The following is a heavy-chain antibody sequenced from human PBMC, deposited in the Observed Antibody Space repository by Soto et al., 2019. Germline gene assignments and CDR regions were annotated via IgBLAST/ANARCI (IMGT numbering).Heavy chain of an antibody. Sequence: HPGGSLRLSCAASGFTFSSYGMHWVRQAPGKGLEWVAVIWYDGSNKYYADSVKGRFTISRDNSKNTLYLQMNSLRAEDTAVYYCARDDGSGSSLDYWGQGTLVTVSS. CDR1: GFTFSSYG. V-gene: IGHV3-33*01. CDR2: IWYDGSNK. J-gene: IGHJ4*02. D-gene: IGHD3-10*01. CDR3: ARDDGSGSSLDY.